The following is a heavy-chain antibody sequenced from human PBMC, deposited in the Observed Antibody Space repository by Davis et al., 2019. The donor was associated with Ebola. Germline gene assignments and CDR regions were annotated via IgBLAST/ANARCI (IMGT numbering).Heavy chain of an antibody. CDR3: ARRPPGQWLVPFDY. CDR1: GGSISSSNY. V-gene: IGHV4-39*01. Sequence: MPSETLSLTCVVSGGSISSSNYWSWVRQPPGKGLEWMGSISRTGATSYNPSLTSRVTISVDTSKNQFSLKLSSVTAAATAVYYCARRPPGQWLVPFDYWGQGTLVTVSS. D-gene: IGHD6-19*01. J-gene: IGHJ4*02. CDR2: ISRTGAT.